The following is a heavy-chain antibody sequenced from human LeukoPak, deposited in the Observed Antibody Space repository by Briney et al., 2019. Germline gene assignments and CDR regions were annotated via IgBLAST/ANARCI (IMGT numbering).Heavy chain of an antibody. Sequence: GGSLRLSCAASGFTFSNYWMSWVRQAPGKGLEWVANIKHDGGDKHYVDSVKGRFTIARDSAKNSLNLQMNSLRAEDTAVYYCARGGNYDILTGYIFDYWGQGTLVTVSP. CDR1: GFTFSNYW. CDR3: ARGGNYDILTGYIFDY. D-gene: IGHD3-9*01. CDR2: IKHDGGDK. J-gene: IGHJ4*02. V-gene: IGHV3-7*03.